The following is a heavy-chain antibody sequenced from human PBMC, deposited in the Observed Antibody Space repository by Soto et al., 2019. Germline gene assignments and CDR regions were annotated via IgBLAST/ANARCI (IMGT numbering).Heavy chain of an antibody. Sequence: QVQLVESGGGVVQPGRSLRLSCAGSGFTFRHYPMHWVRQAPGKGLEWVAVISYDGSKEDYADSVKGRFNISRDNSENTLYLQMNNLRPGDTAVLYCVRDQGWGGSYSFGYYGMDVWGQGTTVTVSS. CDR2: ISYDGSKE. CDR1: GFTFRHYP. CDR3: VRDQGWGGSYSFGYYGMDV. D-gene: IGHD1-26*01. J-gene: IGHJ6*02. V-gene: IGHV3-30*04.